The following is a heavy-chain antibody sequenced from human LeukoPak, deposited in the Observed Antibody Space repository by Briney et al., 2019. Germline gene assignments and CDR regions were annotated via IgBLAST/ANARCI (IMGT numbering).Heavy chain of an antibody. CDR3: ATGTRGAFDI. CDR1: GGSISSSSYY. CDR2: IYYSGST. Sequence: SSETLSLTCTVSGGSISSSSYYWGWIRQPPGKGLEWIGSIYYSGSTYYNPSLKSRVTISVDTSKNQFSLKLSSVTAADTAVYYCATGTRGAFDIWGQGTMVTVSS. V-gene: IGHV4-39*07. J-gene: IGHJ3*02. D-gene: IGHD3-10*01.